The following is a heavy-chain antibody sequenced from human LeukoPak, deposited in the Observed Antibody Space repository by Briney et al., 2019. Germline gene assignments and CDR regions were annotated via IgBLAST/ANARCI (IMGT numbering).Heavy chain of an antibody. Sequence: SETLSLTCTVSGGSISSYYWSWIRQPPGKGLERIGYIYTSGSTNYNPSLKSRVTISVDTSKNQFSLKLSSVTAADTAVYYCARHDYYGSGSFDYWGQGTLVTVSS. D-gene: IGHD3-10*01. CDR1: GGSISSYY. CDR3: ARHDYYGSGSFDY. CDR2: IYTSGST. V-gene: IGHV4-4*09. J-gene: IGHJ4*02.